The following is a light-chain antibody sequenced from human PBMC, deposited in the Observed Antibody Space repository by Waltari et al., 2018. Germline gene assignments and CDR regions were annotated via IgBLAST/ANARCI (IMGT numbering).Light chain of an antibody. Sequence: HELPGPAPKLLYSRSNHGPPGAPDRFSGAKSGTSASLAISGLRSEDEADYYWAAWDDSLSGAVFGGGTQLTVL. V-gene: IGLV1-47*01. CDR2: RSN. J-gene: IGLJ7*01. CDR3: AAWDDSLSGAV.